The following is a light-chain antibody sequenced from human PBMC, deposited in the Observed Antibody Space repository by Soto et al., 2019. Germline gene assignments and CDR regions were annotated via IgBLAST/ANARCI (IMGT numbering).Light chain of an antibody. CDR1: NSDVGGYNY. J-gene: IGLJ1*01. CDR2: DVD. Sequence: QSALTQPRSVSASPGQSVTISCTGTNSDVGGYNYVSWYQHHPGNSPKLIIFDVDKRPSGVPDRFSGSKSGNTASLTISGLQSEDEADYYCAAWDDSLSGYVFGTGTKVTVL. CDR3: AAWDDSLSGYV. V-gene: IGLV2-11*01.